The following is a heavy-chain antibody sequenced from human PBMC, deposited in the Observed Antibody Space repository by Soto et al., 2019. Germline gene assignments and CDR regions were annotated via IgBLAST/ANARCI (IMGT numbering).Heavy chain of an antibody. Sequence: EVQLVESGGGLVQPGGSLRLSCAASGFTFSSYWMHWVRQAPGKGLVWVSRINSDGSSTSYADSVKGRFTISRDNAKNTLYMQMNSLRAEDTAVYYCARDQNWGGTDFDYWGQGTLVTVGS. J-gene: IGHJ4*02. V-gene: IGHV3-74*01. D-gene: IGHD7-27*01. CDR1: GFTFSSYW. CDR3: ARDQNWGGTDFDY. CDR2: INSDGSST.